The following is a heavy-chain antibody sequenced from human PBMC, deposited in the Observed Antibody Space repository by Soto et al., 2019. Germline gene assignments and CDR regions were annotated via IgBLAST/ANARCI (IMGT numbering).Heavy chain of an antibody. D-gene: IGHD2-8*01. CDR2: ISYDGSNK. J-gene: IGHJ4*02. CDR1: GFTFSSYG. CDR3: AKDPTARGPVQYAPYFDY. Sequence: GGSLRLSCAASGFTFSSYGMHWVRQAPGKGLEWVAVISYDGSNKYYADSVKGRFTISRDNSKNTLYLQMNSLRAEDTAVYYCAKDPTARGPVQYAPYFDYWGQGTLVTVSS. V-gene: IGHV3-30*18.